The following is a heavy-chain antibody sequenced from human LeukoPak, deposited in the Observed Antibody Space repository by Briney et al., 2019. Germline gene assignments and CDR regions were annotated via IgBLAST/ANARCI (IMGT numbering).Heavy chain of an antibody. V-gene: IGHV3-30*02. Sequence: GGSLRLSCAASGFTFSSYGVHWVRQAPGKGLEWVAFIRSDGSNEYYADSVKGRFTISRDNSKNTLYLQMNSLRAEDTAVYYCAKDLYSSSSGGTDYWGQGTLVTVSS. CDR3: AKDLYSSSSGGTDY. CDR1: GFTFSSYG. CDR2: IRSDGSNE. J-gene: IGHJ4*02. D-gene: IGHD6-6*01.